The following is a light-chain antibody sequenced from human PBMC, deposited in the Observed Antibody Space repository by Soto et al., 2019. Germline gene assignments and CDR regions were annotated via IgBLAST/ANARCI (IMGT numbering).Light chain of an antibody. J-gene: IGLJ1*01. CDR3: CSYAGSNTYV. CDR1: SSDIGSYKL. V-gene: IGLV2-23*01. Sequence: QSALTQPASVSGSPGQSITISCTGTSSDIGSYKLVSWYQQYPGKAPKVMIYEGRERPSGVSNRFSGSKFGNTASLTISGLQAEDEADYYCCSYAGSNTYVFGTGTKVTVL. CDR2: EGR.